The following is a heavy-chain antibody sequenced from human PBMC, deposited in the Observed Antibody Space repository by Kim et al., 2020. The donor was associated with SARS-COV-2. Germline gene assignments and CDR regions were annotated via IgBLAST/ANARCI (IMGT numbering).Heavy chain of an antibody. CDR2: ISYDGSHK. D-gene: IGHD2-2*03. CDR3: VKDLDSNVINYHYYGMDV. J-gene: IGHJ6*02. V-gene: IGHV3-30*18. CDR1: GFTFSSYG. Sequence: GGSLRLSCAASGFTFSSYGMYWVRQAPGKGLEWVAVISYDGSHKYYADSVKGRFTISRDNSKNTLYMQMNSLRAEDTAVYYCVKDLDSNVINYHYYGMDVWGQGTTVTVSS.